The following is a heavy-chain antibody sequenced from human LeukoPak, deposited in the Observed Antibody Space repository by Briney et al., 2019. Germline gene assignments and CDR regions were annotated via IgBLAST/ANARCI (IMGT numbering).Heavy chain of an antibody. Sequence: APVKVSCKPSGRTVTSYPIRWVRQAPGHGLEWMGGINPIFGTANHAQKVQGRFTIIADESTSPAYMELSSLRSEDTAVYYGARGASRRYYGSGSYEVSFGYNWFDPWGQGTLVTVSS. V-gene: IGHV1-69*13. CDR2: INPIFGTA. D-gene: IGHD3-10*01. J-gene: IGHJ5*02. CDR3: ARGASRRYYGSGSYEVSFGYNWFDP. CDR1: GRTVTSYP.